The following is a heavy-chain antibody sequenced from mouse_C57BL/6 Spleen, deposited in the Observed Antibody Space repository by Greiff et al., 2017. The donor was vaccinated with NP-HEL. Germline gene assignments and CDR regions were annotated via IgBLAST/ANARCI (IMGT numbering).Heavy chain of an antibody. V-gene: IGHV1-64*01. CDR2: IHPNSGST. CDR3: ARLKASYYFDY. J-gene: IGHJ2*01. CDR1: GYTFTSYW. Sequence: VQLQQSGAELVKPGASVKLSCKASGYTFTSYWMHWVKQRPGQGLEWIGMIHPNSGSTNYNEKFKSKATLTVDKSSSTAYMQLSSLTSEDSAVYYCARLKASYYFDYWGQGTTLTVSS. D-gene: IGHD1-3*01.